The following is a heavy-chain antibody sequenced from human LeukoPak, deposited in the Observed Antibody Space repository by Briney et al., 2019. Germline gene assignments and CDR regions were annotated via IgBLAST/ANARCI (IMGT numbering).Heavy chain of an antibody. J-gene: IGHJ4*02. CDR1: GFTFSSYW. CDR2: IKQDGSEK. V-gene: IGHV3-7*01. CDR3: AREQPLAYCGGDCYSGVLDY. Sequence: GGSVRPSCAASGFTFSSYWMSWVRQSPGKGLEWVANIKQDGSEKYYVDSVKGRFTISRDKAKNSLYLQMNSLRAEDTAVYYCAREQPLAYCGGDCYSGVLDYWGQGTLVTVS. D-gene: IGHD2-21*02.